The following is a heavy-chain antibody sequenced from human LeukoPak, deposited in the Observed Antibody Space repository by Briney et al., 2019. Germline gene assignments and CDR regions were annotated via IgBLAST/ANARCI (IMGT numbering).Heavy chain of an antibody. Sequence: SETLPLTCTVSGGSISSYYWSWIRQPPGKGLEWIGYIYYTGSPNYIPSLKSRVTISVATSKNQFSLKLSSVTAAATAVYYCARSGYSYDYGAFDIWGQGTMVTVSS. J-gene: IGHJ3*02. CDR1: GGSISSYY. CDR2: IYYTGSP. V-gene: IGHV4-59*01. D-gene: IGHD5-18*01. CDR3: ARSGYSYDYGAFDI.